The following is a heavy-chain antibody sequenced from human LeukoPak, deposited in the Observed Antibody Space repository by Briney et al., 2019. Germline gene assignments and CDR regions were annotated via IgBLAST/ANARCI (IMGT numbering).Heavy chain of an antibody. V-gene: IGHV3-23*01. J-gene: IGHJ4*02. CDR2: ISGSGGST. D-gene: IGHD2-15*01. CDR3: AKDLSSSSSVVVVAAKHDY. CDR1: GFTFSSYA. Sequence: GGSLRLSCAASGFTFSSYAMSWVCQAPGKGLEWVSAISGSGGSTYYADSVKGRLTISRDNSKNTLYLQMNSLRAEDTAVYYCAKDLSSSSSVVVVAAKHDYWGQGTLVTVSS.